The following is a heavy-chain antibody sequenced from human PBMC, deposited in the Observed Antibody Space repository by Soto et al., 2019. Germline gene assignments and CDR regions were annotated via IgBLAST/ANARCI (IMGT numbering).Heavy chain of an antibody. CDR2: IYYSGST. V-gene: IGHV4-30-4*01. J-gene: IGHJ3*02. CDR3: ARDIYYYDSSGYYHVYAFDI. Sequence: SETLSLTCTVSGGSISSGDYYWSWIRQPPGKGLEWIGYIYYSGSTYYNPSLKSRVTISVDTSKNQFSLKLSSVTAADTAVYYCARDIYYYDSSGYYHVYAFDIWGQGTMVTVSS. CDR1: GGSISSGDYY. D-gene: IGHD3-22*01.